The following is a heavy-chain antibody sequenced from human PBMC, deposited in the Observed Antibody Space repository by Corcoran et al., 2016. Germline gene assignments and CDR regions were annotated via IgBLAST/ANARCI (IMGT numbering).Heavy chain of an antibody. V-gene: IGHV3-48*04. J-gene: IGHJ4*02. CDR3: ARDIYYDSSGPFGY. Sequence: EVQLVESGGGLVQPGGSPRLSCAASGFTFSSYSMNWVRQAPGKGLEWVSYISSSSSTIYYADSVKGRFTISRDNAKNSLYLQMNSLRAEETAVYYCARDIYYDSSGPFGYWGQGTLVTVSS. CDR1: GFTFSSYS. D-gene: IGHD3-22*01. CDR2: ISSSSSTI.